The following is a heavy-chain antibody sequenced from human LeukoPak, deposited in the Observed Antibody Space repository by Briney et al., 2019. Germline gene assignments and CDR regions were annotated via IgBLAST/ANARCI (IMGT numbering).Heavy chain of an antibody. CDR3: ARAHTMVRGVNFDY. CDR1: GFTFSNYA. CDR2: ISYDGSNK. J-gene: IGHJ4*02. V-gene: IGHV3-30*04. D-gene: IGHD3-10*01. Sequence: GGSLRLSCEASGFTFSNYAMSWVRQAPGKGLEWVAVISYDGSNKYYADSVKGRFTISRDNSKNTLYLQMNSLRAEDTAVYYCARAHTMVRGVNFDYWGQGTLVTVSS.